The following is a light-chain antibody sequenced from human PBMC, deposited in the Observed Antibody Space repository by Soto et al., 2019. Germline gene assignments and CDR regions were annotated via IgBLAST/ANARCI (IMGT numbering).Light chain of an antibody. J-gene: IGLJ3*02. CDR3: SSYTSSSAGV. CDR1: SSDVGGYKF. CDR2: GVS. V-gene: IGLV2-14*01. Sequence: QSVLTQPASVSGSPGQSITISCTGTSSDVGGYKFVSWYQQHPGKAPKLMIYGVSNRPSGVSDRFSGSKSGNTASLTISGLQAEDEADYYCSSYTSSSAGVFGGGTKLTVL.